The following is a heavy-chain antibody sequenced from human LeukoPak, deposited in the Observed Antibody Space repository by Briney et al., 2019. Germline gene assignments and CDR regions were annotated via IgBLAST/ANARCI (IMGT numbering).Heavy chain of an antibody. V-gene: IGHV4-34*01. CDR3: AREPGYYSRFDP. Sequence: SETLSLTCAVYGGSFSGYYWSWIRQPPGKGLEWIGEINHSGSTNYNPSLKSRVTISVDTSKNQFSLKLSSVTAADTAVYYCAREPGYYSRFDPWGQGTLVTVSS. D-gene: IGHD3-22*01. J-gene: IGHJ5*02. CDR2: INHSGST. CDR1: GGSFSGYY.